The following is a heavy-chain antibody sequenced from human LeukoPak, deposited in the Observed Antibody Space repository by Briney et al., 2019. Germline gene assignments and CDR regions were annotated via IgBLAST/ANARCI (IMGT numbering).Heavy chain of an antibody. CDR2: IYYSGST. V-gene: IGHV4-59*12. CDR3: ATSKGVRRNGWLDAFDI. J-gene: IGHJ3*02. CDR1: GGSISSYY. Sequence: PSETLSLTCTVSGGSISSYYWSWIRQPPGKGLEWIGYIYYSGSTYYNPSLKSRVTISVDTSKNQFSLKLSSVTAADTAVYYCATSKGVRRNGWLDAFDIWGQGTMVTVSS. D-gene: IGHD3-22*01.